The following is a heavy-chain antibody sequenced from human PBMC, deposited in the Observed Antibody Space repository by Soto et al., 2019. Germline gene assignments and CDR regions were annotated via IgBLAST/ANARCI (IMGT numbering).Heavy chain of an antibody. V-gene: IGHV4-30-4*01. J-gene: IGHJ5*02. Sequence: SETLSLTCTVSGGSISSGDYYWSWIRQPPGKGLEWIGYIYYSGSTYYNPSLKSRVTISVDTSKNQFSLKLSSVTAADTAVYYCARGGDSRPLNWFDPWGQGTLVTVSS. CDR1: GGSISSGDYY. D-gene: IGHD2-21*02. CDR3: ARGGDSRPLNWFDP. CDR2: IYYSGST.